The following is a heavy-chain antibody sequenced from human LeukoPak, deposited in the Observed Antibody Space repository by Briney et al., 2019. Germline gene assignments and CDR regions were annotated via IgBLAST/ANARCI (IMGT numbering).Heavy chain of an antibody. D-gene: IGHD3-3*01. CDR1: GFTFSNYW. Sequence: PGGSLRLSCAASGFTFSNYWMSWVRQAPGKGLEWVANIKQDGSEKYYVDSVKGRFTISRDSAKNSLYLQMNSLRAEDTAVYYCARETNDFWSGRRIDYWGQGTLVTVSS. CDR2: IKQDGSEK. CDR3: ARETNDFWSGRRIDY. V-gene: IGHV3-7*01. J-gene: IGHJ4*02.